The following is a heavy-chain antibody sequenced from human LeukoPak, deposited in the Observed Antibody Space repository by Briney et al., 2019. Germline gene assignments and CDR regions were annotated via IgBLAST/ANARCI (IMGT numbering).Heavy chain of an antibody. J-gene: IGHJ4*02. D-gene: IGHD3-10*01. Sequence: PGGSLRLSCAASGFPFSSYWMAWVRQAPGKGLEWVASIKQDGGETFYVDSVKGRFTISRDNAKNSLYLQMNSLRAEDTALYYCAKDRVRGVTAYYFDYWGQGTLVTVSS. CDR2: IKQDGGET. CDR3: AKDRVRGVTAYYFDY. CDR1: GFPFSSYW. V-gene: IGHV3-7*03.